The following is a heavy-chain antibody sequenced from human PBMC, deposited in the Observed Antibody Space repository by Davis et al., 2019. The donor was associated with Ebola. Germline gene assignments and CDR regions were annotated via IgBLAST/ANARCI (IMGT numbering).Heavy chain of an antibody. V-gene: IGHV3-74*03. Sequence: HTGGSLRLSCAASGFTFSNHWMHWVRQAPGKGLVWVSRINGGGSLTTYADSVKGRFTISRDNAKNTLYLQMNSLRAEDTAVYYCARGAKDSSGYHYANDYWGQGTMVTVSS. CDR2: INGGGSLT. D-gene: IGHD3-22*01. J-gene: IGHJ4*02. CDR1: GFTFSNHW. CDR3: ARGAKDSSGYHYANDY.